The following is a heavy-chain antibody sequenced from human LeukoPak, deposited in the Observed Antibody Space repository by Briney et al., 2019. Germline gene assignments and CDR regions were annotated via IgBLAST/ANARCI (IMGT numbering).Heavy chain of an antibody. CDR1: GGTFSSYA. CDR2: IIPIFGTA. V-gene: IGHV1-69*01. Sequence: ASVKVSCKASGGTFSSYAISWVRQAPGQGLEWMGGIIPIFGTANYAQKFQGRVTITADESTSTAYMELSSLRSEDTAVYYCATGSGSYYPVDYWGQGTLVTVSS. CDR3: ATGSGSYYPVDY. J-gene: IGHJ4*02. D-gene: IGHD1-26*01.